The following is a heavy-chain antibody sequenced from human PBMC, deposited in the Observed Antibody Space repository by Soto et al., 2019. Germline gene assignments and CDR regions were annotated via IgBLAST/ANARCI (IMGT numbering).Heavy chain of an antibody. CDR2: IYYSGTT. J-gene: IGHJ5*02. CDR1: GGSISGSSYY. V-gene: IGHV4-39*02. CDR3: ARDRHILTGYYTLRPEYNWFDP. Sequence: SETLSLTCTVSGGSISGSSYYWGWIRQSPEMGLEYIGTIYYSGTTYYNPSLKSRVTISVDTSKNQFSLKLSSVTAADTAVYYCARDRHILTGYYTLRPEYNWFDPWGQGTLVTSPQ. D-gene: IGHD3-9*01.